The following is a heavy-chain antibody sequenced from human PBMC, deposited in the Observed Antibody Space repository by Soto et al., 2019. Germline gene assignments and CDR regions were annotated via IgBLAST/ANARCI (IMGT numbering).Heavy chain of an antibody. J-gene: IGHJ4*02. V-gene: IGHV3-23*01. CDR3: AKMGSSPWYFDY. Sequence: EVHLLESGGGLVQPGGSLRLSCAASGFTFTKYAMSWVRQAPGKGLDWVSTVSATGGSTYYADSVKGRFTISRDSNTVSLQMSSLRAEDTAVYYCAKMGSSPWYFDYWGQGTLVTVSS. D-gene: IGHD2-2*01. CDR1: GFTFTKYA. CDR2: VSATGGST.